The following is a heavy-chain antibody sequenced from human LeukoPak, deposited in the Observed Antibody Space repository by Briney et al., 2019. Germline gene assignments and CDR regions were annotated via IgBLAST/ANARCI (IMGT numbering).Heavy chain of an antibody. CDR3: SREGPSSTGLDY. J-gene: IGHJ4*02. Sequence: GGSLRLSCAASGFSFSSHSMNWVRQAPGKGLEWVSSITSTSTYINYADSVKGRFTISRDNAKNSLYLQMNSLRAEDTAVYYCSREGPSSTGLDYWGQGTLVTVSS. V-gene: IGHV3-21*01. CDR2: ITSTSTYI. CDR1: GFSFSSHS. D-gene: IGHD4-17*01.